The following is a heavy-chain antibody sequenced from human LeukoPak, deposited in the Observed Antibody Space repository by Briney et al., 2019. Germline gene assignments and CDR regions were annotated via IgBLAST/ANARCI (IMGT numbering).Heavy chain of an antibody. CDR2: IKQDGNEK. J-gene: IGHJ4*02. Sequence: GGSLRLSCAASGFTFSSYWMSWVRQAPGKGLEWVANIKQDGNEKNYVDSVEGRFTISRDNAKNSLYLQMNSLRAEDTAVFYCARGGVTFEYWGQGTLVTVPS. D-gene: IGHD2-21*02. CDR1: GFTFSSYW. V-gene: IGHV3-7*01. CDR3: ARGGVTFEY.